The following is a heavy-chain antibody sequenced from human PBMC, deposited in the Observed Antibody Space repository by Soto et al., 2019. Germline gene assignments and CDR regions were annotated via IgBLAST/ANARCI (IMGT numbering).Heavy chain of an antibody. J-gene: IGHJ4*02. Sequence: EVQLVESGGGLVKPGGSLRLSCAASGFTFSKAWMNWVRQAPGKGLEWVGRIKEKSEGETTDYAAFVQGRFNISRDDPLNTMSLQVTNLETEHTDVYYCNTVPLLRLPSGYWGQGTLVTVSS. CDR3: NTVPLLRLPSGY. CDR2: IKEKSEGETT. D-gene: IGHD3-3*01. CDR1: GFTFSKAW. V-gene: IGHV3-15*07.